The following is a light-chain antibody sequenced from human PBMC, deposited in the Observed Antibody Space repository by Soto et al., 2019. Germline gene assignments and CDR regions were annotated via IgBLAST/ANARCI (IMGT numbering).Light chain of an antibody. CDR1: QSLLHSNGYNY. V-gene: IGKV2-28*01. CDR2: LGS. Sequence: DIVMTQSPLSLPVTPGEPASISCRSSQSLLHSNGYNYLDWYLQKPGQSPQLLIYLGSNRASGVPERFSGSGSGTDFTLKSSRVEAEDVGVYYCMQALQTPGTFRRGTRLEIK. J-gene: IGKJ5*01. CDR3: MQALQTPGT.